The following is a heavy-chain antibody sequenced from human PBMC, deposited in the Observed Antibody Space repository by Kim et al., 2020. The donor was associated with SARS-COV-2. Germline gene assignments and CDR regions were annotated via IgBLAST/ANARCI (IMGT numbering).Heavy chain of an antibody. Sequence: ASVKVSCKVSGYTLTELSMHWVRQAPGKGLEWMGGFDPEDGETIYAQKSQGRVTMTEDTSTDTAYMELSSLRSEDTAVYYCATVFAIFGVVSRFDYWGQGTLVTVSS. CDR2: FDPEDGET. CDR1: GYTLTELS. J-gene: IGHJ4*02. D-gene: IGHD3-3*01. CDR3: ATVFAIFGVVSRFDY. V-gene: IGHV1-24*01.